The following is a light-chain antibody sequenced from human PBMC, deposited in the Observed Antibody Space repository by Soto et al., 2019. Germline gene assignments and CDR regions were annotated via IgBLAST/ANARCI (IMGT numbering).Light chain of an antibody. CDR3: QQRSNWPRT. CDR2: DVS. V-gene: IGKV3-11*01. Sequence: ETVSNNSLGTLPLSPRERATLPCRASQSVSSSYLAWYQQKPGQAPRLLIYDVSNRATGIPARFSGSGSGTDFTLTSSSLEPEDFADYYCQQRSNWPRTFGQGTKVDI. CDR1: QSVSSSY. J-gene: IGKJ1*01.